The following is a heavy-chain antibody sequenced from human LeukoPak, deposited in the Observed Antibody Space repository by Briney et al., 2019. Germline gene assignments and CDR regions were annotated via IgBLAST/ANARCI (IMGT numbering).Heavy chain of an antibody. CDR1: GYSFTSYW. J-gene: IGHJ5*02. Sequence: GESLKISCKGSGYSFTSYWIGWVRQMPGKGLEWMGIIYPGDSGTRYSPSFQGQVTISADKSISTAYLQWSSLKASDTAMYYCARRVYGYSSSREENWLDPWGQGTLVTVSS. D-gene: IGHD6-13*01. CDR3: ARRVYGYSSSREENWLDP. V-gene: IGHV5-51*01. CDR2: IYPGDSGT.